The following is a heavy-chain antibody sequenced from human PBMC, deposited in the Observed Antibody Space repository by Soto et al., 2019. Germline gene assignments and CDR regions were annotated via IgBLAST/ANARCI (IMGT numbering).Heavy chain of an antibody. CDR1: GGTFSSYA. D-gene: IGHD3-22*01. Sequence: ASVKVSCKASGGTFSSYAISWVRQAPGQGLEWMGGIIPIFGTANYAQKFQGRVTITADESTSTAYMELSSLRSEDTAVYYCASHHYYYDSSGYSIYYYYGMDVWGQGTTVNVSS. V-gene: IGHV1-69*13. CDR2: IIPIFGTA. CDR3: ASHHYYYDSSGYSIYYYYGMDV. J-gene: IGHJ6*02.